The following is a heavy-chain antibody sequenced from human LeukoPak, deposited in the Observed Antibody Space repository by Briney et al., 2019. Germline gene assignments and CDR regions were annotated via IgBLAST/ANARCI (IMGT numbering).Heavy chain of an antibody. CDR3: ARDAGYCSGGSCYSNYYYGMDV. D-gene: IGHD2-15*01. J-gene: IGHJ6*02. V-gene: IGHV4-61*02. Sequence: PSETLSLTCTVSGGSISSGSYYWSWIRQPAGKGLEWIGRIYTSGSTNYNPSLKSRVTISVDTSKNQFSLKLSSVTAADTAVYYCARDAGYCSGGSCYSNYYYGMDVWGQGTTVTVSS. CDR2: IYTSGST. CDR1: GGSISSGSYY.